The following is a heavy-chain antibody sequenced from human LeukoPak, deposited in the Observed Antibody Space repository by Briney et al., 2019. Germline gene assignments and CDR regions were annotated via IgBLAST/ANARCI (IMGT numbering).Heavy chain of an antibody. Sequence: PGGSLRLSCAASGFTFSSYGMHWVRQAPGKGLEWVAFIRYDGSNKYYADSVKGRFTISRDNSKNTLYLQMNSLRAEDTAVYYCAREFYGIAAAGSLNYYYMDVWGKGTTVTISS. D-gene: IGHD6-13*01. CDR2: IRYDGSNK. CDR3: AREFYGIAAAGSLNYYYMDV. CDR1: GFTFSSYG. V-gene: IGHV3-30*02. J-gene: IGHJ6*03.